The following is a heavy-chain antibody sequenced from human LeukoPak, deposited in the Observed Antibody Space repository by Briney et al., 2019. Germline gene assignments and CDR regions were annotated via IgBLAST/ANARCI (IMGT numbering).Heavy chain of an antibody. D-gene: IGHD6-25*01. CDR1: GGSINSYY. J-gene: IGHJ5*02. CDR3: ARQNPPGSKKGWFDP. V-gene: IGHV4-59*08. CDR2: IYYNGIT. Sequence: SETLSLTCTVSGGSINSYYWTWIRQPPGKGLEWIACIYYNGITNYKSSLESRLTISVDMSKNQFSLRLRSVTAADAAVYYCARQNPPGSKKGWFDPWGQGTLVTVSS.